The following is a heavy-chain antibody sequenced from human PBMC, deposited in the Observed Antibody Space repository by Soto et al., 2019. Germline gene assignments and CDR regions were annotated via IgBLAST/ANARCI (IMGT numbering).Heavy chain of an antibody. CDR3: ARDGLGDWNSDYFDY. V-gene: IGHV3-30-3*01. CDR1: GFTFSNYV. D-gene: IGHD1-7*01. Sequence: QVQLVESGGGVVQPGRSLRLSCAASGFTFSNYVIHWVRQAPGKGLEWVAVISYDGSNKYYADSVKGRLTFSRDNSKNTLYMQMNSLRAEDTAVYYCARDGLGDWNSDYFDYWGQGTLVTVSS. CDR2: ISYDGSNK. J-gene: IGHJ4*02.